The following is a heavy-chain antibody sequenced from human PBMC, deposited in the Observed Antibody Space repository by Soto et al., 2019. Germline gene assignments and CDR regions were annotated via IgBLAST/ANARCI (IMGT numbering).Heavy chain of an antibody. CDR2: IEYSGST. D-gene: IGHD3-10*01. J-gene: IGHJ4*02. Sequence: PFETLSLTCTVSGGSISSISYSWGWIRQPPGKGLEWIGSIEYSGSTYYNTSLQIRVPISVDKSKNQFSLKLSSLTSADTAVYYCARLEETFYDRSGTYYYCDYWGQGTLVTVPQ. CDR3: ARLEETFYDRSGTYYYCDY. CDR1: GGSISSISYS. V-gene: IGHV4-39*01.